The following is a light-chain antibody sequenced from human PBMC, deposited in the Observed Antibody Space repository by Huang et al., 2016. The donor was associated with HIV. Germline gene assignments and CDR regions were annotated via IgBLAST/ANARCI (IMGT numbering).Light chain of an antibody. CDR3: HQYNNWPPPLT. J-gene: IGKJ4*01. V-gene: IGKV3-15*01. Sequence: EIVMTQFPATLSVSPGERATLSCRASQSINTNLAGYQQKPGQAPRLLIYGASTRATGIPARFSGSGSDTEFTRTISSLQSEDFAVYYCHQYNNWPPPLTFGGGTKVEIK. CDR2: GAS. CDR1: QSINTN.